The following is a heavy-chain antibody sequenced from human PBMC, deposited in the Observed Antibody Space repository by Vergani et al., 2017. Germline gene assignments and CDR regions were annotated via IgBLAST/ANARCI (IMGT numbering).Heavy chain of an antibody. J-gene: IGHJ4*02. CDR1: GGTFSSYT. D-gene: IGHD6-19*01. CDR2: IIPILGIA. CDR3: ASSPYSSGWSIDY. Sequence: QVQLVQSGAEVKKPGSSVKVSCKASGGTFSSYTISWVRQAPGQGLEWMGRIIPILGIANYAQKFQGRVTNTADKSTSTAYMELSSLRSEDTAVYYCASSPYSSGWSIDYWGQGTLVTVSS. V-gene: IGHV1-69*02.